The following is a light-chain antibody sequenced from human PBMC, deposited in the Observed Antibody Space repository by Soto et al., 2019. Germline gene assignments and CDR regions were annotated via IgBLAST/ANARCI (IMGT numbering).Light chain of an antibody. J-gene: IGKJ1*01. V-gene: IGKV3-15*01. CDR3: QQYNSWFQT. Sequence: EIVMTQSPAALSVSPGERATLSCRASQNVDSKLAWYQHKPGQAPRLLIYGVSTRVTGIPIRFSGSGSGTEFTLTINSLQSEDFAVYYCQQYNSWFQTFGQGTKVEMK. CDR1: QNVDSK. CDR2: GVS.